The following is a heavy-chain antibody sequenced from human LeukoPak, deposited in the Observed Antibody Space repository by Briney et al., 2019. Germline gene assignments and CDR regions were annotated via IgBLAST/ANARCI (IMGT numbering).Heavy chain of an antibody. CDR3: ASGYCTNDVCYTGGFDY. CDR1: GFTFSNYA. D-gene: IGHD2-8*01. V-gene: IGHV3-30-3*01. CDR2: ISYNGSSK. J-gene: IGHJ4*02. Sequence: PERSLRLSCAASGFTFSNYAMHWVRQAPGKGLEWVAAISYNGSSKYYADSVKGRFTIPRDNSKNTVYLQMNSLRAEDSAVYYCASGYCTNDVCYTGGFDYWGQGTLVTVSS.